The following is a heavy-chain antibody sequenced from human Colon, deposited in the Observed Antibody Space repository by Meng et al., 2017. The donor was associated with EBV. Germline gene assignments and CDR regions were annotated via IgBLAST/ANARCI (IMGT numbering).Heavy chain of an antibody. D-gene: IGHD3-10*01. CDR1: GGSFRGYY. Sequence: QVQLQQGGAGLLKPSETLSLTCTVYGGSFRGYYWSWIRQPPGKGLEWIGEISHSGSTNYNPSLKSRVTISVDTSKNQFSLKLTSVTAADTAVYYCAKYGLGTSYTGYYFHYWGQGALVTVAS. CDR3: AKYGLGTSYTGYYFHY. CDR2: ISHSGST. J-gene: IGHJ4*02. V-gene: IGHV4-34*01.